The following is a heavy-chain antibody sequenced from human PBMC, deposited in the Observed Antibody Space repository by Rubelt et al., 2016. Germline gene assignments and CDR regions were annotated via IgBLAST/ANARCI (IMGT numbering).Heavy chain of an antibody. D-gene: IGHD3-22*01. CDR2: ISARSRTI. V-gene: IGHV3-11*04. J-gene: IGHJ4*02. Sequence: QVQLVESGGGVVQPGRSLRLSCAVSGFSLSDYDMSWVRQASGKGLEWIYYISARSRTIYYADSVKGRFAISRDNSKKTLDLQMNSLRVDDTAVYYCARDHYDSSDYIYSGFDYWGRGTLVTVSS. CDR1: GFSLSDYD. CDR3: ARDHYDSSDYIYSGFDY.